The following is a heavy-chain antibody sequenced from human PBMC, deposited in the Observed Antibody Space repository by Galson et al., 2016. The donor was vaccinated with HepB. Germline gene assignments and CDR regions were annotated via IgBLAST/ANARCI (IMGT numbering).Heavy chain of an antibody. D-gene: IGHD7-27*01. CDR2: TFYRSNWQN. CDR1: GDSVSNNNAG. CDR3: ARSYLLGRGFGW. Sequence: CAISGDSVSNNNAGWYWIRQSPSRGLECLGRTFYRSNWQNDYAESVTSRISINADTAKNEISLQLNSVTPEDTAVYFCARSYLLGRGFGWWGQGALVTVSS. V-gene: IGHV6-1*01. J-gene: IGHJ4*02.